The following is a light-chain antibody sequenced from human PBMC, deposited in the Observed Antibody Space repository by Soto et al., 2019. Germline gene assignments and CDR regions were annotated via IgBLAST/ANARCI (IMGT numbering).Light chain of an antibody. CDR3: QQYYSTPQT. Sequence: DIVMTQSPDSLAVSLGERATINCKSSQSVLYSSNNKNYLAWYQQKPGQPPKLLIYWASTRESGVPDRFSGSESGTDFTLTISSLQAEDEAVYYCQQYYSTPQTFGQGTKVEIK. V-gene: IGKV4-1*01. CDR1: QSVLYSSNNKNY. J-gene: IGKJ1*01. CDR2: WAS.